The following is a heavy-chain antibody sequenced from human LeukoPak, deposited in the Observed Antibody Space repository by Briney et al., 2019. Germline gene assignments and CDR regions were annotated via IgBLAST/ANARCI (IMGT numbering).Heavy chain of an antibody. CDR3: ARDLGYSSEY. V-gene: IGHV4-59*01. Sequence: SETLSLTCTVSGGSISSYYWSWIRQPPGKGLEWIGYIYYSGSTNYNPSLKSRVTISVDTSKNQFSLKLSSVTAADTAVYYCARDLGYSSEYWGQGTLATVSS. CDR2: IYYSGST. CDR1: GGSISSYY. J-gene: IGHJ4*02. D-gene: IGHD5-18*01.